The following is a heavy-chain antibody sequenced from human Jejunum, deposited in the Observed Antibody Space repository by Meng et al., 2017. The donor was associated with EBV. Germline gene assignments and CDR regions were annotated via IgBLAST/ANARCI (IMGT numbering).Heavy chain of an antibody. Sequence: QVRLVQSGAEVKKPGASVTLSCKSSGYTFTNYPIHWVRQAPGQRPEWMGCINPGNGETEFSQKFQVRVTITRDTSATTAYMELTSLRSEDTAVYFCASRPGFNIGPFDYWGQGTLVTVSS. CDR1: GYTFTNYP. V-gene: IGHV1-3*01. CDR2: INPGNGET. CDR3: ASRPGFNIGPFDY. D-gene: IGHD3/OR15-3a*01. J-gene: IGHJ4*02.